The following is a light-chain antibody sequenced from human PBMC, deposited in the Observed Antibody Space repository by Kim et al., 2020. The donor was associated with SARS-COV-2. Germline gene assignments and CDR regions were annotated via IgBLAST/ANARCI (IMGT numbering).Light chain of an antibody. CDR2: KVS. J-gene: IGKJ1*01. CDR3: MQHTHWPHT. V-gene: IGKV2-30*01. CDR1: QSLVDSGGNTY. Sequence: ASISCRSRQSLVDSGGNTYLEWYQQRPGQSPRRLMYKVSNRDSGVPDRFGGSGSGTDFTLKINRVEAEDVGVYYCMQHTHWPHTFGQGTKVDIK.